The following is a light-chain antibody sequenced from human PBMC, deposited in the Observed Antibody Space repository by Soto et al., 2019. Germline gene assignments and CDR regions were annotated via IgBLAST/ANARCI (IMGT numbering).Light chain of an antibody. V-gene: IGLV4-69*01. CDR1: SGHTIYA. CDR2: LNSDGSH. Sequence: QLVLTQSPSASASLGASVKFTCTLSSGHTIYAIAWHQQQPEKGPRYLMKLNSDGSHNKGDGIPDRFSGSSSGAERYLTISSLQSEDEADYYCQTWDTGSVIFGGGTKLTVL. J-gene: IGLJ2*01. CDR3: QTWDTGSVI.